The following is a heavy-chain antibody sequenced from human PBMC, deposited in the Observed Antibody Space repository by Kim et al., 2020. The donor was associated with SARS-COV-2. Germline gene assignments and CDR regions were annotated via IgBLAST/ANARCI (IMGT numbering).Heavy chain of an antibody. J-gene: IGHJ4*02. Sequence: GGSLRLSCAASGFTFSSYSMNWVRQAPGKGLEWVSYISSSSSTIYYADSVKGRFTISRDSAKNSLYLQMNSLRDEDTAVYYCARVSGSGSYYIDDYWGQGTLVTVSS. D-gene: IGHD3-10*01. CDR3: ARVSGSGSYYIDDY. V-gene: IGHV3-48*02. CDR1: GFTFSSYS. CDR2: ISSSSSTI.